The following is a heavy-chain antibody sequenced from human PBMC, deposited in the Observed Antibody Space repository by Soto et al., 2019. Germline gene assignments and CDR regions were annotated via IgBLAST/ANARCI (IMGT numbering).Heavy chain of an antibody. Sequence: GASVKVSCKASGYTFTSYYMHWVRQAPGQGLEWMGIINPSGGSTSYAQKLQGRDTKTRDTSTSTVYKELSSLKTEDTAVYYCARVPPPPGSVNTIFGVVPYYYYYGMDVWGQGTTVTVSS. J-gene: IGHJ6*02. V-gene: IGHV1-46*01. CDR3: ARVPPPPGSVNTIFGVVPYYYYYGMDV. CDR2: INPSGGST. D-gene: IGHD3-3*01. CDR1: GYTFTSYY.